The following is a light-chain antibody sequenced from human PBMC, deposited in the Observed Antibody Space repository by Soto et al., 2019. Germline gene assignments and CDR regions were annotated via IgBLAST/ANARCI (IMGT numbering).Light chain of an antibody. CDR2: DTS. J-gene: IGKJ4*01. Sequence: EIVLTQSPGTLSLSVGERVTLSCRASQSVSSYLAWYQQTPGQAPRLLIYDTSNRDTRTPDRFSGSGSGTDSTLTISRLEPEDFTVYYCQQYGSTPLTFGGGTTVEIK. CDR1: QSVSSY. V-gene: IGKV3-20*01. CDR3: QQYGSTPLT.